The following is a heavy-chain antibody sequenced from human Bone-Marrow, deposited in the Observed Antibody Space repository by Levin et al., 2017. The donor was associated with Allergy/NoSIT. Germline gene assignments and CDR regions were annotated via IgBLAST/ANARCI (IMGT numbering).Heavy chain of an antibody. CDR3: ARDRFYSDSGSNFSWFDP. D-gene: IGHD3-10*01. V-gene: IGHV3-74*01. CDR1: GFTFSTYW. J-gene: IGHJ5*02. Sequence: LSLTCAASGFTFSTYWMHWVRQAPGKGLVWVSRIQSNGKTNYADSVKGRFTISRDNDKNTLYLQMNSLTVEDTAVYYCARDRFYSDSGSNFSWFDPWGQGTLVTVSS. CDR2: IQSNGKT.